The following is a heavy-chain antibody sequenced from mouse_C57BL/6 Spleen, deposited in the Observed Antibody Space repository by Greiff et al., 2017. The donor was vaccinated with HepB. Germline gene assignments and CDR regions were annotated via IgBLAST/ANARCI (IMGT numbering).Heavy chain of an antibody. CDR1: GFTFSDYG. CDR2: ISSGSSTI. Sequence: EVKVEESGGGLVKPGGSLKLSCAASGFTFSDYGMHWVRQAPEKGLEWVAYISSGSSTIYYADTVKGRFTISRDNAKNTLFLQMTSLRSEDTAMYYCARPHYYGSSLYAMDYWGQGTSVTVSS. CDR3: ARPHYYGSSLYAMDY. D-gene: IGHD1-1*01. V-gene: IGHV5-17*01. J-gene: IGHJ4*01.